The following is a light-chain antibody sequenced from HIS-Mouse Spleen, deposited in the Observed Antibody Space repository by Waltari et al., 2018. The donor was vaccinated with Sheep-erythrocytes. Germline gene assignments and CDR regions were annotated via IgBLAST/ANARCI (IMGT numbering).Light chain of an antibody. CDR1: QGISSA. Sequence: AIQLTQSPSSLSASVGDRVTITCRASQGISSALAWYQQKPGRAPKLLIHDASSLESGVPSRFSGSGSGTDFTLTISSLQHEDFATYYCQQFNNYPRTFGQGTKVEIK. CDR2: DAS. CDR3: QQFNNYPRT. V-gene: IGKV1D-13*01. J-gene: IGKJ1*01.